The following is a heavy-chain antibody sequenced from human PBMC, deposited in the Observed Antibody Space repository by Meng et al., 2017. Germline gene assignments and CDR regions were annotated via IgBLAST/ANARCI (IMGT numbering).Heavy chain of an antibody. V-gene: IGHV3-21*01. CDR3: AREGLYSSGSYLDY. CDR1: GFTFSSYS. CDR2: ISSSSSYI. D-gene: IGHD6-19*01. Sequence: EGQRLGCGGGLFKLGGSLRLSCTAYGFTFSSYSMNWVRQAPGKGLEWVSSISSSSSYIYYADSVKGRFTISRDNSKNTLYLQMNSLRAEDTAVYYCAREGLYSSGSYLDYWGQGTLVTVSS. J-gene: IGHJ4*02.